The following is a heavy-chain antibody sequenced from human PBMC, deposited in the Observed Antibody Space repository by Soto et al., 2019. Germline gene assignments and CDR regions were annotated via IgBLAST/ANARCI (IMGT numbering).Heavy chain of an antibody. Sequence: ASVKVSCKASGYTFTSYGISWVRQAPGQGLEWMGWISAYNGNTNYAQKLQGRVTMTTDTSTSTAYMELRSLRSDDTAVYYCARDFYDILTGYYPDYWGQGTQVTVSS. CDR1: GYTFTSYG. CDR3: ARDFYDILTGYYPDY. V-gene: IGHV1-18*01. CDR2: ISAYNGNT. J-gene: IGHJ4*02. D-gene: IGHD3-9*01.